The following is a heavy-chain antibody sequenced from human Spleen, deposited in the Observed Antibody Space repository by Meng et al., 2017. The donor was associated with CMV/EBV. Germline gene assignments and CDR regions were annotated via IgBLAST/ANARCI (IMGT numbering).Heavy chain of an antibody. D-gene: IGHD3-3*01. Sequence: SETLSLTCTVSGGSISSYYWSWIRQPPGKGLEWIGEINHSGSTNYNPSLKSRVTISVDTSKNQFSLKLSSVTAADTAVYYCARTGGDPKHYDFWSGYFPYYFDYWGQGTLVTVSS. CDR3: ARTGGDPKHYDFWSGYFPYYFDY. V-gene: IGHV4-34*01. CDR1: GGSISSYY. CDR2: INHSGST. J-gene: IGHJ4*02.